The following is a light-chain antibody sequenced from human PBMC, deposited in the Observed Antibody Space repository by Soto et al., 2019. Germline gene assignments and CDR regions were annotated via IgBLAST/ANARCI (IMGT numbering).Light chain of an antibody. Sequence: QSVLTQPASVSGSPGRWITISCTGTSSDVGGYNFVSWYQHHPGKAPKLIIYDVSNRPSGVSNRFSGSKSGNTASLTISGLQAEDEADYYCTSYTSSFTYVFGTGTKVTVL. J-gene: IGLJ1*01. CDR2: DVS. V-gene: IGLV2-14*03. CDR3: TSYTSSFTYV. CDR1: SSDVGGYNF.